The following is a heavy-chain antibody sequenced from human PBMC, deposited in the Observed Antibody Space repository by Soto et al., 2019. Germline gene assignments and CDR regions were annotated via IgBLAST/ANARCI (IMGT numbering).Heavy chain of an antibody. J-gene: IGHJ3*02. CDR2: TIPVFNTA. V-gene: IGHV1-69*06. D-gene: IGHD3-10*01. CDR3: ARGVYGSGNYYTGPSAFDI. Sequence: SVKVSCKASGGTLSDYGVAWLRQAPVQGLEWMGGTIPVFNTAKYAQKFQGRVTVTADKFTNIAYMELSSLRSEDTAFYFCARGVYGSGNYYTGPSAFDIWGQGTMVTVSS. CDR1: GGTLSDYG.